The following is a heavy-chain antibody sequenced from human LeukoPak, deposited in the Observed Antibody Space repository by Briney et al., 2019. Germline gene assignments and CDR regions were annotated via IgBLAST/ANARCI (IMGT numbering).Heavy chain of an antibody. V-gene: IGHV4-59*01. J-gene: IGHJ4*02. CDR2: IYYSWST. CDR3: ARSHTLYLGFDY. CDR1: GCSISSYY. D-gene: IGHD3-16*02. Sequence: PSETLSLTCTVSGCSISSYYWSWIRQPPGKGLEWIGYIYYSWSTNYNPSLKSRVTISVDTSKNQFSLKLSSVTAADTAVYYCARSHTLYLGFDYWGQGTLVTVSS.